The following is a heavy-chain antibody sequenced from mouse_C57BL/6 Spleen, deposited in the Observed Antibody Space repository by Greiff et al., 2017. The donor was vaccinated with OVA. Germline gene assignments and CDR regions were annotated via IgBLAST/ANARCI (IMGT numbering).Heavy chain of an antibody. CDR2: IHPHSGST. V-gene: IGHV1-64*01. J-gene: IGHJ2*01. CDR1: GYTFTSYW. CDR3: ARGYGSSHYFDY. Sequence: QVQLQQPGAELVKPGASVKLSCKASGYTFTSYWMHWVKQRPGQGLEWIGMIHPHSGSTNYNEKFKSKATLTVDKSSSTAYMQLSSLTSEVSAVYYCARGYGSSHYFDYWGQGTTLTVSS. D-gene: IGHD1-1*01.